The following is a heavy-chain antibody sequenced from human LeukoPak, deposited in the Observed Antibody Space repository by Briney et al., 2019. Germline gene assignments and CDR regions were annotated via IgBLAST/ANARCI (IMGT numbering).Heavy chain of an antibody. CDR1: GASISIYY. D-gene: IGHD1-26*01. J-gene: IGHJ4*02. CDR2: IYNSET. Sequence: PSETLSLTCTVSGASISIYYWSWIRQPPGKGLEWIGHIYNSETNYNLSLKSRVTISVDTSKNQFSLKLSSVTAADTAVYYCAKNTWELLQWGQGTLVTVSS. CDR3: AKNTWELLQ. V-gene: IGHV4-59*01.